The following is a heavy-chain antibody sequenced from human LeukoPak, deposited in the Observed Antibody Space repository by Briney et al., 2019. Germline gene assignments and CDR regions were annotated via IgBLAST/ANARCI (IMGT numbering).Heavy chain of an antibody. Sequence: ASVKVSCKASGYTFSRYAMNWVRQAPGQGLEWMGWINPNSGGTNYAQKFQGRVTMTRDTSISTAYMELSRLRSDDTAVYYCARGEYSSSWSHFDPWGQGTLVTVSS. J-gene: IGHJ5*02. CDR2: INPNSGGT. D-gene: IGHD6-13*01. CDR3: ARGEYSSSWSHFDP. CDR1: GYTFSRYA. V-gene: IGHV1-2*02.